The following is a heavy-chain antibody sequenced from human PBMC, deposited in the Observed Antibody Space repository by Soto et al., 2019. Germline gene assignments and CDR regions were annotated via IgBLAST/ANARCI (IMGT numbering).Heavy chain of an antibody. CDR1: GGSISSYY. V-gene: IGHV4-59*08. CDR2: ILFIGST. D-gene: IGHD6-13*01. Sequence: SETLSLTCTVSGGSISSYYWSWIRQPPGKGLVLILYILFIGSTNFNPFLKIRVIISVDTSKNLFSLQLRSLTAADTSVYYCARPSYTSVWYHAFDIWGQGTMVTVSS. J-gene: IGHJ3*02. CDR3: ARPSYTSVWYHAFDI.